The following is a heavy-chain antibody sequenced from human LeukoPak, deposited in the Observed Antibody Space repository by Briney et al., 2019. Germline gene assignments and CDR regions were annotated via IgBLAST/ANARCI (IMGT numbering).Heavy chain of an antibody. CDR3: ARFCSGGSCYSGLDY. J-gene: IGHJ4*02. V-gene: IGHV4-59*01. Sequence: SETLSLTCTVSGGSISSYYWSWIRQPPGKGLEWIGYIYYSGSTNYNPSLKRRVTISVDPSKNHFSLKLSSVTAADTAVYYCARFCSGGSCYSGLDYWGQGTLVTVSS. CDR1: GGSISSYY. CDR2: IYYSGST. D-gene: IGHD2-15*01.